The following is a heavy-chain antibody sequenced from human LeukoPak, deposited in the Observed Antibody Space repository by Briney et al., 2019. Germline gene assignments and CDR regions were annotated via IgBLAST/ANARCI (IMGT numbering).Heavy chain of an antibody. CDR1: GGTFSGYA. V-gene: IGHV1-69*04. CDR3: ARVFSPSYYYGSGSPEY. J-gene: IGHJ4*02. D-gene: IGHD3-10*01. Sequence: SVKVSCKASGGTFSGYAISWVRQAPGQGLEWMGRIIPILGIANYAQKFQGRVTITADKSMSTAYMELRSLRSDDTAVYYCARVFSPSYYYGSGSPEYWGQGTLVTVSS. CDR2: IIPILGIA.